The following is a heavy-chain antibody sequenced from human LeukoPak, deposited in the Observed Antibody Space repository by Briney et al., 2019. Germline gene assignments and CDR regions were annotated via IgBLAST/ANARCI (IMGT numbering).Heavy chain of an antibody. V-gene: IGHV3-7*01. J-gene: IGHJ4*02. CDR2: IKTDGSEK. CDR3: ARVWATTYQSYYFDY. D-gene: IGHD5-24*01. CDR1: GFTFSNYW. Sequence: GGSLSLSCEGSGFTFSNYWMGWVRQAPGKGLQWVANIKTDGSEKYYVDSVKGRFTISRDNAKNSLYLQMNSLRAEDTAVYYCARVWATTYQSYYFDYWGQGTLVTVSS.